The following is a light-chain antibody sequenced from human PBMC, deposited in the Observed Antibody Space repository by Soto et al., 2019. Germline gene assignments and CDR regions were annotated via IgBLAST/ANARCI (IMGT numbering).Light chain of an antibody. CDR2: DAS. V-gene: IGKV1-39*01. J-gene: IGKJ5*01. CDR1: QSITTY. CDR3: QQSYNTTQT. Sequence: DIQITQSPSSLSASVGSRVTITCRASQSITTYLNWYQHKPGTAPKILIYDASSLQSGVPSRFSGSGSGTDFTLTISSLHPEDFATYYCQQSYNTTQTFGQGTRLEIK.